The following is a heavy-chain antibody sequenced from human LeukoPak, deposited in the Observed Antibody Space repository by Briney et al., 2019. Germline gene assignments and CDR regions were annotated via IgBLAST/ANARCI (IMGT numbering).Heavy chain of an antibody. Sequence: PGGSLRLSCAASGFTFSSYTMNWVRQAPGQGLEWVSSISSSSTYIYYADSVKGRFTISRDNAKNSLYLQMNSLRAEDTAVYYCARTTVTSYFYYYMDVWGKGTTVTVSS. V-gene: IGHV3-21*01. J-gene: IGHJ6*03. CDR3: ARTTVTSYFYYYMDV. CDR1: GFTFSSYT. D-gene: IGHD4-17*01. CDR2: ISSSSTYI.